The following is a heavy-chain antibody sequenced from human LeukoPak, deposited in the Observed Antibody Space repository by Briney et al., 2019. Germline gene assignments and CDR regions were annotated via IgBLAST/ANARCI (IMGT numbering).Heavy chain of an antibody. CDR2: ISTSRNYI. CDR3: ARRAMTERGVSYGLDY. CDR1: GFTFSSYH. J-gene: IGHJ4*02. V-gene: IGHV3-21*01. D-gene: IGHD5-18*01. Sequence: GGSLRLSCAASGFTFSSYHMNWVRQAPGKGLEWVSSISTSRNYIYYADSVTGRFTISRDNAKNSLYLQMNSLRAEDTAVYFFARRAMTERGVSYGLDYWGQGTLVTVSS.